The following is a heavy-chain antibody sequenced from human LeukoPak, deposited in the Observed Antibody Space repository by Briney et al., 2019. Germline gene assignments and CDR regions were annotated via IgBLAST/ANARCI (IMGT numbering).Heavy chain of an antibody. CDR2: ISSSSSTI. CDR1: GFIFRSYG. V-gene: IGHV3-48*01. J-gene: IGHJ1*01. CDR3: AKGRWRNSSGYRAEYFQH. Sequence: GGSLRPSCAASGFIFRSYGMNWVRQAPGKGLEWVSYISSSSSTIYYADSVKGRFTISRDNSKNTLYLQMNSLRAEDTAVYYCAKGRWRNSSGYRAEYFQHWGQGTLVTVSS. D-gene: IGHD3-22*01.